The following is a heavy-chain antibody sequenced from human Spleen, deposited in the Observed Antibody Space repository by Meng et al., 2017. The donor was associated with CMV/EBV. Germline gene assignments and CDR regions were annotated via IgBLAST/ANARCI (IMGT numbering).Heavy chain of an antibody. CDR3: ARDFQYYGLDV. CDR1: GGSISSGDYY. Sequence: SETLSLTCTVSGGSISSGDYYWSWIRQPPGKGLECIGYVYYSGSTNYNPSLKSRVTISVDTPKNQFSLRLSSVTAADTAVYYCARDFQYYGLDVWGQGTTVTVSS. V-gene: IGHV4-61*08. CDR2: VYYSGST. J-gene: IGHJ6*02.